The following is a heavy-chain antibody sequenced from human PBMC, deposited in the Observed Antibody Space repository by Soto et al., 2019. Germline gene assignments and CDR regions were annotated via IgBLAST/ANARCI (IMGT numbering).Heavy chain of an antibody. CDR1: GVSLTSTGVG. CDR2: IYWDDDI. V-gene: IGHV2-5*02. D-gene: IGHD3-16*01. Sequence: QITLKESGPTLMKPTQPLTLTCTLSGVSLTSTGVGVDWIRRPPGKALEWLALIYWDDDIRYSPSLKNRLTITKDISKNQVVLTLTNMDPVDTATYYCAHRRGSPPNVWGQGSLVTVSS. J-gene: IGHJ4*02. CDR3: AHRRGSPPNV.